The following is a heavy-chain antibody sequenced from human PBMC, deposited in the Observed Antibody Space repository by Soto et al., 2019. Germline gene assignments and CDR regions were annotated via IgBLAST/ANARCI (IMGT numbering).Heavy chain of an antibody. J-gene: IGHJ6*02. CDR3: ARFGPGVVADTPYYYYGMDV. CDR2: IIPILGIA. V-gene: IGHV1-69*02. Sequence: ASVKVSCKASGGTFSSYTISWVRQAPGQGLEWMGRIIPILGIANYAQKFQGRVTITADKSTSTAYMELSSLRSEDTAVYYCARFGPGVVADTPYYYYGMDVWG. D-gene: IGHD2-15*01. CDR1: GGTFSSYT.